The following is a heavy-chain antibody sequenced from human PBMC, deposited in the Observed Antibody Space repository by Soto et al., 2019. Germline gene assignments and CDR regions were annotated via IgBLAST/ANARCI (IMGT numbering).Heavy chain of an antibody. V-gene: IGHV3-33*01. Sequence: GGSLRLSCAASGFTFSSYGMHWVRQAPGKGLEWVAVIWYDGSNKYYADSVKGRFTISRDNSKNTLYLQMNSLRAEDTAVYYCARVGLVPYYSMDVWGQGTTVTVSS. D-gene: IGHD6-19*01. CDR3: ARVGLVPYYSMDV. J-gene: IGHJ6*02. CDR1: GFTFSSYG. CDR2: IWYDGSNK.